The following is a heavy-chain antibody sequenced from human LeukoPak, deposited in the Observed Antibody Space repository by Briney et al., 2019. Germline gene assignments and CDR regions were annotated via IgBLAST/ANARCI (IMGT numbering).Heavy chain of an antibody. CDR3: ARSTAMLTGEFDY. V-gene: IGHV3-64*01. D-gene: IGHD5-18*01. CDR1: GFTFSSYD. Sequence: PGGSLRLSCAASGFTFSSYDMSWVRQAPGKGLEYVSAISSNGGSTYYANSVKGRFTISRDNSKNTLYLQMGSLRAEDMAVYYCARSTAMLTGEFDYWGQGTLVTVSS. J-gene: IGHJ4*02. CDR2: ISSNGGST.